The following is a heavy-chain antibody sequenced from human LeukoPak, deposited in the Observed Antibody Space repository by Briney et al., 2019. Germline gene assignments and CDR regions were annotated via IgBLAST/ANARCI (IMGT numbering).Heavy chain of an antibody. J-gene: IGHJ4*02. V-gene: IGHV4-59*08. CDR2: IYYSGST. Sequence: SQTLSLTCTVSGGSISSYYWSWIRQPPGKGLEWIGYIYYSGSTNYNPSLKSRVTISVDTSKNQFSLKLSSVTAADTAVYYCARRDIVATISTWGQGTLVTVSS. CDR1: GGSISSYY. D-gene: IGHD5-12*01. CDR3: ARRDIVATIST.